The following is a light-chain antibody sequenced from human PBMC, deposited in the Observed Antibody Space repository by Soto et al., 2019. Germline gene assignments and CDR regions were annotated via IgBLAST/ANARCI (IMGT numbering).Light chain of an antibody. CDR3: QRYNNWPPT. Sequence: EIVMTQSPATLSVSPGERATLSCRARQSVSSKLAWYQQKPGQAPRLLIYGASTRATGIPATFSGSGSGTEFTLTISSLQSEDFAVYYCQRYNNWPPTFGQGTKVEIQ. J-gene: IGKJ1*01. CDR1: QSVSSK. V-gene: IGKV3-15*01. CDR2: GAS.